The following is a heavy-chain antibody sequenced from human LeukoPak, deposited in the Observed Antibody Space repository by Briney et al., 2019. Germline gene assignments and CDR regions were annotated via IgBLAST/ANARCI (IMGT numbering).Heavy chain of an antibody. Sequence: GGSLRLSCAASGFTFSSYAMSWVRQAPGKGLEWVPAISGSGGSTYYADSVKGRFTISRDNSKNTLYLQMNSLRAEDTAVYYCAKGGENVVITCTDYWGQGTLVTVSS. D-gene: IGHD3-22*01. V-gene: IGHV3-23*01. CDR1: GFTFSSYA. CDR3: AKGGENVVITCTDY. CDR2: ISGSGGST. J-gene: IGHJ4*02.